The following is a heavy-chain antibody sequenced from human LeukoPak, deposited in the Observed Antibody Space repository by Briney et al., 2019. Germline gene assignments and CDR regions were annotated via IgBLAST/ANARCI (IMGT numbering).Heavy chain of an antibody. J-gene: IGHJ4*01. CDR2: ISGDNGDT. D-gene: IGHD1-26*01. V-gene: IGHV1-18*01. Sequence: ASVKVSCKASGYTFTTYGISWVRQAPGQGLEWLGWISGDNGDTNYAQNLQGRVTMTTDTSTSTAYMELRSLTYDDTAVYYCARDRYGVRSGSCDYWGHGNMVTVSS. CDR3: ARDRYGVRSGSCDY. CDR1: GYTFTTYG.